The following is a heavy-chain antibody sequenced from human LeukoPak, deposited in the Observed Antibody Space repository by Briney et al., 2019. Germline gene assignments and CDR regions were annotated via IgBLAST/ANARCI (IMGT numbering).Heavy chain of an antibody. CDR3: AREAREWLLTDPYMDV. CDR2: IYHSGST. J-gene: IGHJ6*03. Sequence: PSETLSLTCAVYGGSFSGYYWGWIRQPPGKGLEWIGSIYHSGSTYYNPPLKSRVTISVDTSKNQFSLKLSSVTAADTAVYYCAREAREWLLTDPYMDVWGKGTTVTVSS. V-gene: IGHV4-38-2*02. D-gene: IGHD3-3*01. CDR1: GGSFSGYY.